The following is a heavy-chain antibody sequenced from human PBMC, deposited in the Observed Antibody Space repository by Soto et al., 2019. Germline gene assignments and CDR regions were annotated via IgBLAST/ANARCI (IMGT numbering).Heavy chain of an antibody. J-gene: IGHJ2*01. CDR1: GYTLTELS. D-gene: IGHD3-10*01. CDR3: ATSMVPFWYLDL. CDR2: FDPEDGET. Sequence: ASVKVSCEVSGYTLTELSMHWVRQAPGKGLEWMGGFDPEDGETIYAQKFQGRVTMTEDTSTDTAYMELSSLRSEDTAAYYCATSMVPFWYLDLWGRGTLVTVSS. V-gene: IGHV1-24*01.